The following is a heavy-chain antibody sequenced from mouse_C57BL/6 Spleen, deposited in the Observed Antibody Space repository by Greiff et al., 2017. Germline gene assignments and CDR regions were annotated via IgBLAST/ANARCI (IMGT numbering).Heavy chain of an antibody. V-gene: IGHV5-4*03. D-gene: IGHD1-1*01. CDR1: GFTFSSYA. CDR2: ISDGGSYT. Sequence: EVKLMESGGGLVKPGGSLKLSCAASGFTFSSYAMSWVRQTPEKRLEWVATISDGGSYTYYPDNVKGRFTISRDNAKNNLYLQMSHLKSEDTAMYYCCSSLYWGQGTTLTVSS. CDR3: CSSLY. J-gene: IGHJ2*01.